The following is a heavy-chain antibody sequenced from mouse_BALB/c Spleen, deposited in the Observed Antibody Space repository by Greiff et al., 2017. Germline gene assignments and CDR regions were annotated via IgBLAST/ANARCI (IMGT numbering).Heavy chain of an antibody. CDR2: ISSGGGNT. J-gene: IGHJ3*01. V-gene: IGHV5-9*03. CDR3: ERYLDYAGFAY. Sequence: EVLLVESGGGLVKPGGSLKLSCAASGFAFSSYTMSWVRQTPEKRLEWVATISSGGGNTYYPDSVKGRFTISRDNAKNNLYLQMSSLRSEDTALYYCERYLDYAGFAYWGQGTLVTVSA. D-gene: IGHD1-1*01. CDR1: GFAFSSYT.